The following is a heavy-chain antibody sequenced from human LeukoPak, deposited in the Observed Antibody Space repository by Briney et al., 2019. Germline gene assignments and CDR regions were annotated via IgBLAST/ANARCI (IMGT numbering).Heavy chain of an antibody. CDR2: ISSSGGTI. Sequence: PSGGSLRLSCAASGFTFSSYQMNWVRQAPGKGLEWVSYISSSGGTIYYPDSVKGRFTISRDNAKNSLYLQMNSLRAEDTAVYYCARAVPQPGTGYTMDVWGKGTTVTVSS. D-gene: IGHD1-7*01. J-gene: IGHJ6*04. CDR1: GFTFSSYQ. CDR3: ARAVPQPGTGYTMDV. V-gene: IGHV3-48*03.